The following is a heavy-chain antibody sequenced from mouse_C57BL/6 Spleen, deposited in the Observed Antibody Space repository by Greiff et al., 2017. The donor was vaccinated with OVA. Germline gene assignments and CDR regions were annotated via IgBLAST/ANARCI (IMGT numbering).Heavy chain of an antibody. V-gene: IGHV1-55*01. D-gene: IGHD1-1*01. J-gene: IGHJ4*01. CDR2: IYPGSGST. CDR1: GYTFTSYW. Sequence: VQLQQPGAELVKPGASVKMSCKASGYTFTSYWITWVKQRPGQGLEWIGDIYPGSGSTNYNEKFKSKATLTVDTSSSTAYMQLSSLTSEDSAVYYCARSYGSSRYAMDYWGQGTSVTVSS. CDR3: ARSYGSSRYAMDY.